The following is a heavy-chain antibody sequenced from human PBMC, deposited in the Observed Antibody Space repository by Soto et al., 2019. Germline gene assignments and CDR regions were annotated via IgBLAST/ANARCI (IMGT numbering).Heavy chain of an antibody. CDR2: IIPILGIA. CDR3: ARGVAAAASLRAWFDP. D-gene: IGHD6-13*01. Sequence: SVKVSCKASGGTFSSYTISWVRQAPGQGLEWMGRIIPILGIANYAQKFQGRVTITADKSTSTAYMELSSLRSEDTAVYYCARGVAAAASLRAWFDPWGQGTLVTVSS. V-gene: IGHV1-69*02. J-gene: IGHJ5*02. CDR1: GGTFSSYT.